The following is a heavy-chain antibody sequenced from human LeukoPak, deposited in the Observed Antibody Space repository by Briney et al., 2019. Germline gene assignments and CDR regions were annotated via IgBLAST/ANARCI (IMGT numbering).Heavy chain of an antibody. CDR2: INHSGST. J-gene: IGHJ6*03. Sequence: SETLSLTCAVYGGSFSGYYWSWIRQPPGKGLEWIGEINHSGSTNYNPSLKSRVTISVGTSKNQFSLKLSSVTAADTAVYYCARGRRMSSSSVKYYYYYYMDVWGKGTTVTVSS. D-gene: IGHD6-6*01. CDR3: ARGRRMSSSSVKYYYYYYMDV. V-gene: IGHV4-34*01. CDR1: GGSFSGYY.